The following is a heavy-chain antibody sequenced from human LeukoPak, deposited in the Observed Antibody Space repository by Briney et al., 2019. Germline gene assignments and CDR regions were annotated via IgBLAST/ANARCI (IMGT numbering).Heavy chain of an antibody. CDR2: IYYSGST. V-gene: IGHV4-31*03. J-gene: IGHJ5*02. Sequence: RPSETLSLTCTVSGGSISSGGYYWSWIRQHPGKGLEWIGYIYYSGSTYYNPSLKSRVSISIDTSKNQFSLKLSSVTAADTAVYYCASLSGPAVDNYWFDPWGQGTLVTVSS. CDR3: ASLSGPAVDNYWFDP. D-gene: IGHD3-10*01. CDR1: GGSISSGGYY.